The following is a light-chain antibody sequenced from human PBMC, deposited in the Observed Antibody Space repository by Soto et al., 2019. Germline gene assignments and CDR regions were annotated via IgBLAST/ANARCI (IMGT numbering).Light chain of an antibody. CDR1: SSDVGGYNY. Sequence: QSALTQPASVSGSPGQSITISCTGTSSDVGGYNYVSWYQQHPGNATKLMIYDVSNRPSGVANRFSGYKSGNTASLTISGLQAEDEADYYCSSYTSSSTHVVFGGGTKLTVL. J-gene: IGLJ2*01. CDR3: SSYTSSSTHVV. V-gene: IGLV2-14*01. CDR2: DVS.